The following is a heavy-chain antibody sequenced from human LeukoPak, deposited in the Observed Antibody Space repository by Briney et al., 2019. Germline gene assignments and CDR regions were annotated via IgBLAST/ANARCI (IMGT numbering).Heavy chain of an antibody. V-gene: IGHV3-74*01. Sequence: GGSLRLSCAASGFTFSSYWMHWVRQVAGKGLVWVSRIKDDDSDTDYADSVKGRFTISRDNAKNTLFLQMNSLRVEDTAVYYCTTIRPDYWGQGTLVTVSS. CDR1: GFTFSSYW. CDR2: IKDDDSDT. CDR3: TTIRPDY. D-gene: IGHD3-3*01. J-gene: IGHJ4*02.